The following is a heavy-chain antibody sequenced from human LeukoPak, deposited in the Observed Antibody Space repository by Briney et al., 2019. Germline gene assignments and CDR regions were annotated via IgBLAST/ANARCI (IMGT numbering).Heavy chain of an antibody. Sequence: PSETLSLTCAVYGGSFSGYYWSWIRQPPGKGLEWIGEINHSGSTNYNPSLKSRLTISVDTSKNQFSLKLSSVTAADTAVYYCARRYGEGYYFDYWGQGTLVTVSS. CDR3: ARRYGEGYYFDY. V-gene: IGHV4-34*01. J-gene: IGHJ4*02. D-gene: IGHD1-14*01. CDR1: GGSFSGYY. CDR2: INHSGST.